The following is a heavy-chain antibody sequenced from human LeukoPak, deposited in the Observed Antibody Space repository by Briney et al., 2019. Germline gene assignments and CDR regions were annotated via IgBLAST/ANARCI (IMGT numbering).Heavy chain of an antibody. J-gene: IGHJ4*02. D-gene: IGHD3-9*01. Sequence: GGSLRLSCAASGFTFSSYSMNWVRQAPGKGLEWVSYISSSSSTIYYADSVKGRFTISRDNAKNSLYLQMNSLRAEDTAVYYCARDLSFSWCLSDILTGYPSSFDYWGQGTLVTVSS. V-gene: IGHV3-48*01. CDR3: ARDLSFSWCLSDILTGYPSSFDY. CDR2: ISSSSSTI. CDR1: GFTFSSYS.